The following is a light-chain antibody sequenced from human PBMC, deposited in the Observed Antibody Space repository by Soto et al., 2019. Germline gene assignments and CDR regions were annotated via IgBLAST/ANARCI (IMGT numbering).Light chain of an antibody. V-gene: IGKV3-11*01. CDR2: DAS. CDR1: HSVTSDY. CDR3: QQRSNWPIT. Sequence: EIGLTQSRGTLSWSPGEIATLSCRASHSVTSDYLAWYQQKPGQAPRLLIYDASNRATGIPARFSGSGSGTDFTLTISSLEPEDFAVYYCQQRSNWPITFGQGTRLEIK. J-gene: IGKJ5*01.